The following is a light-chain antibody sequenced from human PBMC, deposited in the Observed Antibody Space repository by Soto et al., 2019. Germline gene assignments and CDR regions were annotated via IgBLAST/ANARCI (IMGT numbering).Light chain of an antibody. V-gene: IGLV2-18*02. Sequence: QSALTQPPSVSGSPGQSVTISCTGTSSDVGSYDRVSWYQQPPGTAPKLIIYEVSNRPSGVPDRFSGSKSGNTASLTISGLQAEDEADYYCCSFTSSSTLVFGGGTKLTVL. CDR2: EVS. J-gene: IGLJ3*02. CDR1: SSDVGSYDR. CDR3: CSFTSSSTLV.